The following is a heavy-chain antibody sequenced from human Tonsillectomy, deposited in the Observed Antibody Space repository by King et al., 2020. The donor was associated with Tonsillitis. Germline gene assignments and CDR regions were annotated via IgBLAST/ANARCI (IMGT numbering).Heavy chain of an antibody. V-gene: IGHV3-15*02. Sequence: VQLVESGGTLVKPGGSLRVSCAASGFTFSNSWMSWVRQAPGKGLEWIGRIKTKLDGGTADYAAPEKGRFTISRDDSKNTLYLEMNSLTTEDTAVYYCTTFPPPDDYWGQGTLVTVSS. J-gene: IGHJ4*02. CDR2: IKTKLDGGTA. CDR1: GFTFSNSW. CDR3: TTFPPPDDY.